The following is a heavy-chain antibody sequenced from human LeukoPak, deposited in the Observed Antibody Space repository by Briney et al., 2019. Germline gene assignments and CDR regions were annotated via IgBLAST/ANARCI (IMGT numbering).Heavy chain of an antibody. J-gene: IGHJ4*02. D-gene: IGHD2-15*01. CDR2: ISYNGDIT. V-gene: IGHV3-23*01. CDR1: GFSVSFKY. CDR3: AKDVRGGCSDTNCHY. Sequence: GGSLRLSCAASGFSVSFKYMTWVRQAPGKGLEWVSDISYNGDITDYADSVKGRFTISRDNSKNTVYLQMNSLRAEDTAVYYCAKDVRGGCSDTNCHYWGQGTLVTVSS.